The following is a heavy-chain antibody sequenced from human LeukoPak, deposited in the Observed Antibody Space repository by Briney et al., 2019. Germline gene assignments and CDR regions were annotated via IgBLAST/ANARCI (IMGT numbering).Heavy chain of an antibody. V-gene: IGHV3-74*01. CDR3: ARDRYYSMDV. Sequence: GGSLRLSCAASGFTFSSYWMHWVRQAPGKGLAWVSRLNSDGSNTIYADSVKGRFTISRDNAKNTLYLQTNSLRAEDTAVYYCARDRYYSMDVWGQGTTVTVSS. CDR1: GFTFSSYW. CDR2: LNSDGSNT. J-gene: IGHJ6*02.